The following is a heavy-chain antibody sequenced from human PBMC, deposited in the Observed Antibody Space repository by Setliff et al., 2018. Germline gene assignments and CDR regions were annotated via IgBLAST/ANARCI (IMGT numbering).Heavy chain of an antibody. CDR2: MYYSGIT. V-gene: IGHV4-59*08. CDR3: ARRHCSGGSCYSLNYFDY. J-gene: IGHJ4*02. D-gene: IGHD2-15*01. Sequence: SETLSLTCTVSGGSISSYYWSWFRQSPGKGLEWIGYMYYSGITNYNPSLKSRVTISVDTSKKQFSLKLSSVTAADTAVYYCARRHCSGGSCYSLNYFDYWGQGTLVTVSS. CDR1: GGSISSYY.